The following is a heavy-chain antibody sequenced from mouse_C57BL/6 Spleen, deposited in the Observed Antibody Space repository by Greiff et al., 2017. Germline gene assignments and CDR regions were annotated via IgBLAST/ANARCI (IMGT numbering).Heavy chain of an antibody. D-gene: IGHD3-2*02. CDR2: INPNNGGT. CDR3: AREDSSGYNYAMDY. V-gene: IGHV1-22*01. J-gene: IGHJ4*01. Sequence: LVESGPELVNPGASVKVSCKASGYPFTYYNMHLVKPSHGKSLEWIGYINPNNGGTSYNQKFKGKATLTVNKSSSTAYMELRSLTSEDSAVYYCAREDSSGYNYAMDYWGQGTSVTVSS. CDR1: GYPFTYYN.